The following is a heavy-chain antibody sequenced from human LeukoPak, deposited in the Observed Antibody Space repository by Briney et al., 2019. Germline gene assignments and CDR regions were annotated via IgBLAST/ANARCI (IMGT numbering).Heavy chain of an antibody. Sequence: GGSLRLSCAASGFTFSDYYMSWIRQAPGKGLEWVSYIRSSGSTIYYADSVKGRFTISRDNAKNSLYLQMNSLRAEDTAVYYCARGLVLPYYYMDVWGKGTTVTVSS. D-gene: IGHD2-21*01. CDR1: GFTFSDYY. CDR3: ARGLVLPYYYMDV. J-gene: IGHJ6*03. V-gene: IGHV3-11*01. CDR2: IRSSGSTI.